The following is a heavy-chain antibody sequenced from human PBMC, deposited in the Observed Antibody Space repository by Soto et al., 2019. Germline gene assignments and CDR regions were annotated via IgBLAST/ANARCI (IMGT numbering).Heavy chain of an antibody. V-gene: IGHV4-39*01. D-gene: IGHD2-2*01. CDR1: GGSISSSRYY. Sequence: SETLSLTCSVSGGSISSSRYYWGWIRQPPGKGLEWIGSMSYSGNTYYQSSLKSRVTISVDTSKNQFSLKLGSVTAADTAVYYCARRDCSSTRCYASYFDFWGQGTLVTVSS. J-gene: IGHJ4*02. CDR2: MSYSGNT. CDR3: ARRDCSSTRCYASYFDF.